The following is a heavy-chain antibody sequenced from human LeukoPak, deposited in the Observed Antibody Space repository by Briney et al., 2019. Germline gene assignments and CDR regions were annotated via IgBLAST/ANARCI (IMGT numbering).Heavy chain of an antibody. CDR3: ARGMVRGVLSYYYYGMDV. CDR2: IIPIFGTA. CDR1: GGTFSSYA. D-gene: IGHD3-10*01. V-gene: IGHV1-69*01. Sequence: GSSVKASCKASGGTFSSYAISWVRQAPGQGLEWMGGIIPIFGTANYAQKFQGRVTITADESTSTAYMELSSLRSEDTAVYYCARGMVRGVLSYYYYGMDVWGQGTTVTVSS. J-gene: IGHJ6*02.